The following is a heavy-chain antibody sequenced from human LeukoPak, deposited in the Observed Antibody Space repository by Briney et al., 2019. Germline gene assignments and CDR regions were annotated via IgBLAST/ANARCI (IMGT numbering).Heavy chain of an antibody. J-gene: IGHJ4*02. V-gene: IGHV3-21*01. CDR3: ARGRSSGGAVDY. Sequence: GGSLRLSCAASGFTFSSYCMNWVRQAPGKGLEWVSSISSSSSCIYYADSVKGRFTISRDNAKSSLYLQMDSLRAEDTAVYYCARGRSSGGAVDYWGQGTLVPVSS. CDR2: ISSSSSCI. CDR1: GFTFSSYC. D-gene: IGHD6-19*01.